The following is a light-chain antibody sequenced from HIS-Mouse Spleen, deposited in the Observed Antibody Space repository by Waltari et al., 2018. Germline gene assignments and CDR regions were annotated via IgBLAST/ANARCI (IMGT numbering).Light chain of an antibody. CDR3: VLYMGSNWV. CDR2: STN. CDR1: SGSVSTSYY. Sequence: QTVVTQEPSFSVSPGGTVTLTCGLSSGSVSTSYYPSWYQQTPGQAPRPLIYSTNTRASGVPDRFSGSILGNKAALTITGAQADDESDYYCVLYMGSNWVFGGGTKLTVL. V-gene: IGLV8-61*01. J-gene: IGLJ3*02.